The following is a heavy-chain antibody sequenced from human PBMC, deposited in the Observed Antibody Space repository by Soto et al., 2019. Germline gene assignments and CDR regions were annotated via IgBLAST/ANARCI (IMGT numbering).Heavy chain of an antibody. CDR1: GGTFSSYA. J-gene: IGHJ6*02. D-gene: IGHD2-2*02. V-gene: IGHV1-69*13. CDR3: ARDRGVVPAAIGSQSMDV. CDR2: IIPIFGTA. Sequence: ASVKVSCKASGGTFSSYAISWVRQAPGQGLEWMGGIIPIFGTANYAQKFQGRVTITADESTSTAYMELGSLRSEDTAVYYCARDRGVVPAAIGSQSMDVWGQGTTVTVSS.